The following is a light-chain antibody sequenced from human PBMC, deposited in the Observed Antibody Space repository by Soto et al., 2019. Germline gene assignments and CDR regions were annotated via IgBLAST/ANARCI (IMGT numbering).Light chain of an antibody. J-gene: IGLJ3*02. Sequence: LTQPRSASGSPGQSITISCTGTSSDVGGYNYVQWYQQRPGSAPTIVIFEDNQRPSGVPDRFSGSIDTSSNSASLTISGLKTEDEADYYCQSYDSDSQGVFGGGTKLTVL. CDR2: EDN. CDR1: SSDVGGYNY. CDR3: QSYDSDSQGV. V-gene: IGLV6-57*02.